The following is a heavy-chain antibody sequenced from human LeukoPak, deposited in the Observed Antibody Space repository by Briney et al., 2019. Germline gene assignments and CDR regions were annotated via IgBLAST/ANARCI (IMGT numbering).Heavy chain of an antibody. CDR3: AKDCPYTAGGVLVH. V-gene: IGHV3-15*01. J-gene: IGHJ4*02. D-gene: IGHD3-16*02. CDR2: IRSKPDGGTA. CDR1: GFTFTNAW. Sequence: PGGSLRLSCEASGFTFTNAWMTWVRQAPGKGLEWVGHIRSKPDGGTADYAAPVNGRFAVSRDDSKNTIYLQMNSLKAEDTAVYYCAKDCPYTAGGVLVHWGQGILVTVSS.